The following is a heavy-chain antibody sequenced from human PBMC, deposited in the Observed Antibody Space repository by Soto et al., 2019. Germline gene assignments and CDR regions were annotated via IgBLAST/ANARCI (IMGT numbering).Heavy chain of an antibody. D-gene: IGHD3-16*01. Sequence: GGSLRLSCAASGFTFSSYAMSWVRQAPGKGLEWVSAISGSGGSTYYADSVKGRFTISRDNSKNTLYLQMNSLRAEDTAVYYCARGWGYIWGSKGPPYHFDYWGQGTLVIVSS. CDR2: ISGSGGST. CDR3: ARGWGYIWGSKGPPYHFDY. V-gene: IGHV3-23*01. J-gene: IGHJ4*02. CDR1: GFTFSSYA.